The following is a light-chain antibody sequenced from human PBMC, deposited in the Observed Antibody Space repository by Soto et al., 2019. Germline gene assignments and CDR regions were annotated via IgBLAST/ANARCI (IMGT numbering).Light chain of an antibody. V-gene: IGLV2-8*01. CDR1: SSDVGGYNY. CDR2: EVS. CDR3: AAWDESLRDSYV. Sequence: QSVLTQPPSASGSPGQSVTISCTGTSSDVGGYNYVSWYQQHPGKAPKLMIYEVSKRPSGVPDRFSGSKSGTSASLAISGLRSEDEADYYCAAWDESLRDSYVFGPGKKGTVL. J-gene: IGLJ1*01.